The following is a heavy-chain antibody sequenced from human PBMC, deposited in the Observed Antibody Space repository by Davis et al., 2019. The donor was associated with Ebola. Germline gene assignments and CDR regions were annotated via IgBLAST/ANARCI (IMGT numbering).Heavy chain of an antibody. CDR2: IYSGGST. D-gene: IGHD3-16*01. J-gene: IGHJ5*02. CDR1: GFTVSSNY. V-gene: IGHV3-66*01. Sequence: GESLKISCAASGFTVSSNYMSWVRQAPGKGLEWVSVIYSGGSTYYADSVKGRFTISRDNSKNTLYLQMSSLRAEDTAVYYCARDTALWGWFDPWGQGSLVTVSS. CDR3: ARDTALWGWFDP.